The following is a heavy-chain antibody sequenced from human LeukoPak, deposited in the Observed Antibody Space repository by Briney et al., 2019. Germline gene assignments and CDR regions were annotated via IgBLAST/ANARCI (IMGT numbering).Heavy chain of an antibody. CDR2: IYYSGST. V-gene: IGHV4-59*12. Sequence: PSETLSLTCTVSGGSMSPYHWGWIRQPPGKGLEWTGYIYYSGSTNYNPSLNSRVTISVDTSKNQFSLKLSSVTAADTAVYYCARGWVTAMVGDWGQGTLVTVSS. D-gene: IGHD5-18*01. CDR1: GGSMSPYH. J-gene: IGHJ4*02. CDR3: ARGWVTAMVGD.